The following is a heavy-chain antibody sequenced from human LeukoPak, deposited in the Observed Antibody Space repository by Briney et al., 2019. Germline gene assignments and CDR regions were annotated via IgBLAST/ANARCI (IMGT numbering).Heavy chain of an antibody. Sequence: SQTLSLTCTVSGGSISSGGYYWSWIRQHPGKGLEWIGYIYYSGSTYYNPSLKSRVTISVDTPKNQFSLKLSSVTAADTAVYYCARETLGRCSGGSCYNAGIDYWGQGTLVTVSS. CDR2: IYYSGST. CDR3: ARETLGRCSGGSCYNAGIDY. D-gene: IGHD2-15*01. CDR1: GGSISSGGYY. V-gene: IGHV4-31*03. J-gene: IGHJ4*02.